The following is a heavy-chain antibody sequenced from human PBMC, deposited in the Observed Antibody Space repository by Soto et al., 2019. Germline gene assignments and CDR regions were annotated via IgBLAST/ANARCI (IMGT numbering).Heavy chain of an antibody. V-gene: IGHV4-31*03. CDR3: ASPLFCTSASCDDY. CDR2: IYSSGGT. J-gene: IGHJ4*02. D-gene: IGHD2-2*01. Sequence: PSETLSLTCTVSGGSITTGGSSWNWIRHHPGKGLEWLGHIYSSGGTYTNPSLRSRVTISIDSSKNQFSLKLSSVTAADTAVYYCASPLFCTSASCDDYWGQGTLVTVSS. CDR1: GGSITTGGSS.